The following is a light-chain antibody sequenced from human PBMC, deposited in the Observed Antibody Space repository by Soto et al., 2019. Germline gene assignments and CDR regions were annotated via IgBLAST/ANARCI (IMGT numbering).Light chain of an antibody. CDR3: QQYNSYSPYT. J-gene: IGKJ2*01. CDR2: KAS. V-gene: IGKV1-5*03. Sequence: DIQMTQSPSTLSASVGDRVTITCRASQSISSWLAWYQQKPGKAPKLLIYKASSLESGVPSRFSGSGSGTEVTLTIISLQPDDFATYYCQQYNSYSPYTFGQGTKLEIK. CDR1: QSISSW.